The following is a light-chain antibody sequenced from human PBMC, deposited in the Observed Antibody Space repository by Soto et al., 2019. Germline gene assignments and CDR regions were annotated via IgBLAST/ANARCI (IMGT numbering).Light chain of an antibody. CDR2: KAS. CDR1: QSISIW. V-gene: IGKV1-5*03. CDR3: QQYKSNRRT. Sequence: IQIAQSPSTLSASVGDKVTISCRASQSISIWLAWYKQKPGKAPKLLSYKASSLERGVPSRFRGSGSETDFILTISSLQPDDFATYYCQQYKSNRRTFGQGTRLEIK. J-gene: IGKJ5*01.